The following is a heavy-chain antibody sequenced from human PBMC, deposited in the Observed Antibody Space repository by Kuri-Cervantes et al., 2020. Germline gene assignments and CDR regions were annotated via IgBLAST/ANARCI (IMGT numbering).Heavy chain of an antibody. D-gene: IGHD2-2*01. CDR3: AKDIVVVMVDTPFAFDI. V-gene: IGHV1-18*01. Sequence: ASVKVSCKASGYTFTSYDITWVRQAPGQGLEWMGWISPHNGNTYSAQNFQGRVTMTTDTSTNTAYMELRSLRSDDTAMYFCAKDIVVVMVDTPFAFDIWGQGTMVTDSS. CDR1: GYTFTSYD. J-gene: IGHJ3*02. CDR2: ISPHNGNT.